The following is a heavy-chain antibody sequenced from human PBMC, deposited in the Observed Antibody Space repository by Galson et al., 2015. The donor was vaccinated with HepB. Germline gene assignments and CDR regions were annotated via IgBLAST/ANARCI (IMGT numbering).Heavy chain of an antibody. CDR3: ATAINGKFYWWFDP. V-gene: IGHV5-51*03. CDR1: GYTFTTNW. Sequence: QSGAEVKKPGESLKISCKGSGYTFTTNWIGWVRQMPGKGLEWMGIIYAVDSNTKYSPSFQGQVTISVDKSINTAYLQWSSLTASDTAIYYCATAINGKFYWWFDPWGQGTLVTVSS. CDR2: IYAVDSNT. D-gene: IGHD1-26*01. J-gene: IGHJ5*02.